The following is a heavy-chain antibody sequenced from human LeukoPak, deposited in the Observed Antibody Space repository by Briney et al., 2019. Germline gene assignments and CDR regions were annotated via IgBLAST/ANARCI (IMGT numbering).Heavy chain of an antibody. CDR1: GGSFSGYY. Sequence: ASETLSLTCAVYGGSFSGYYWSWIRQPPGKGLEWIGEINHSGSTNYNPSLKSRVTISVDTSKNQFSLKLSSVTAADTAVYYCAREGWQVLHHAFDIWGQGTMVTVSS. J-gene: IGHJ3*02. CDR2: INHSGST. V-gene: IGHV4-34*01. CDR3: AREGWQVLHHAFDI. D-gene: IGHD2/OR15-2a*01.